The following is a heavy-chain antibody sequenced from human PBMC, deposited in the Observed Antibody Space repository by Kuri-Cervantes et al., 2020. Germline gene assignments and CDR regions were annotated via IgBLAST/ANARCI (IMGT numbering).Heavy chain of an antibody. CDR2: IWYDGSNK. Sequence: GGSLRLSCAASGFTFSSYAMHWVRQAPGKGLEWVAVIWYDGSNKYYADSVKSRFTISRDNSKNTLYLQMNSLRAEDTAVYYCARWSDCSGGSCYEGGVFDYWGQGTLVTVSS. CDR3: ARWSDCSGGSCYEGGVFDY. J-gene: IGHJ4*02. V-gene: IGHV3-33*08. CDR1: GFTFSSYA. D-gene: IGHD2-15*01.